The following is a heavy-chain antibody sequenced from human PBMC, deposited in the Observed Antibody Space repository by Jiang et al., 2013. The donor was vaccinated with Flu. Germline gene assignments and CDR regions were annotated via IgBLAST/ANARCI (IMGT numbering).Heavy chain of an antibody. V-gene: IGHV2-5*02. CDR1: GFSLTTSGVG. J-gene: IGHJ4*02. D-gene: IGHD4-11*01. CDR3: AHRQNNNYVSWTGGDFDY. Sequence: KPTQTLTLTCTFSGFSLTTSGVGVGWIRQPPGKTLEWLALIYWDDDKRYSPSLKSRLTITKDTSKNQVVLTMTNMDPVDTATYYCAHRQNNNYVSWTGGDFDYWGQGTLVTVSS. CDR2: IYWDDDK.